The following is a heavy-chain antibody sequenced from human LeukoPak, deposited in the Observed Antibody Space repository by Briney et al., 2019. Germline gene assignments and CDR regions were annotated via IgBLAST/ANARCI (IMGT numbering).Heavy chain of an antibody. J-gene: IGHJ4*02. D-gene: IGHD6-19*01. CDR1: GGSISSYY. Sequence: SETLSLTCTVSGGSISSYYWSWIRQPAGKGLEWIGRIYTSGSTNYNPSLKSRVTISVDTSKNQFSLRLSSVTAADTAVYYCASNKGQWLFSDWGQGTLVTVSS. CDR3: ASNKGQWLFSD. CDR2: IYTSGST. V-gene: IGHV4-4*07.